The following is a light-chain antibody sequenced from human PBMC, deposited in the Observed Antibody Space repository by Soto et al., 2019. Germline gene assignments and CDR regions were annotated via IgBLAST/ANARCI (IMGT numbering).Light chain of an antibody. CDR1: QSISRY. CDR2: AAS. CDR3: QQSYITPPVT. J-gene: IGKJ1*01. V-gene: IGKV1-39*01. Sequence: DVPMTQSPSSLSASVGDRVTITCRANQSISRYLNWYQQKPGKAPKLLIYAASNLQSGVPSRFSGSGSGTDFTLTVSSLQPEDFATYYCQQSYITPPVTFGQGTKVEVK.